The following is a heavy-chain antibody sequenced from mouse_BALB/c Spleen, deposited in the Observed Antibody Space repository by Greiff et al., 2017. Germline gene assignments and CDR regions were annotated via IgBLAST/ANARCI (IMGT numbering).Heavy chain of an antibody. V-gene: IGHV5-12-1*01. CDR1: GFAFSSYD. Sequence: EVKLMESGGGLVKPGGSLKLSCAASGFAFSSYDMSWVRQTPEKRLEWVAYISSGGGSTYYPDTVKGRFTISRDNAKNTLYLQMSSLKSEDTAMYYCARQYGNYAWFAYWGQGTLVTVSA. CDR2: ISSGGGST. CDR3: ARQYGNYAWFAY. D-gene: IGHD2-10*02. J-gene: IGHJ3*01.